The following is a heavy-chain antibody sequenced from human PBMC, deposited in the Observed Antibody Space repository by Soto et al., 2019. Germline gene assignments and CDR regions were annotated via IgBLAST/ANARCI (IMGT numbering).Heavy chain of an antibody. V-gene: IGHV4-59*08. D-gene: IGHD5-18*01. CDR3: ASSYSYGQNDY. J-gene: IGHJ4*02. Sequence: PSETLSLTCTVFGGSISSYYWSCIRQPPGKGLEWIGYIYYSGSTNYNPSLKSRVTISVDTSKNQFSLKLSSVTAADTAVYYCASSYSYGQNDYWGQGTLVTVSS. CDR2: IYYSGST. CDR1: GGSISSYY.